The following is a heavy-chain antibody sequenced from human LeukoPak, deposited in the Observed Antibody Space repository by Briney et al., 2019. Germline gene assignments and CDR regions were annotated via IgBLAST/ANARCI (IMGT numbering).Heavy chain of an antibody. D-gene: IGHD5-18*01. CDR3: ARDSGYSYGSLDY. CDR2: ISSSSSYI. CDR1: GFTFSSYS. J-gene: IGHJ4*02. V-gene: IGHV3-21*01. Sequence: GGSLRLSCAASGFTFSSYSMNWVRQAPGKGLEWVSSISSSSSYIYYADSVKGRFTISRDNAKNSLYLQMNSLRAEDTAVYYCARDSGYSYGSLDYWGQGTPVTVSS.